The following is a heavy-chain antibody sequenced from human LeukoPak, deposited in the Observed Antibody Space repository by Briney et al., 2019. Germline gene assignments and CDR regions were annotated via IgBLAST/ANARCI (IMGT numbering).Heavy chain of an antibody. CDR1: GYTFTSYG. J-gene: IGHJ6*03. D-gene: IGHD2-15*01. Sequence: ASVKVSCKASGYTFTSYGISWVRQPPGQGLEWMGWISAYNGNTNYAQKLQGRVTMTTDTSTSTAYMELRSLRSDDTAVYYCARVGDGYCSGGSCYYYYYYMDVWGKGTTVTISS. CDR2: ISAYNGNT. V-gene: IGHV1-18*01. CDR3: ARVGDGYCSGGSCYYYYYYMDV.